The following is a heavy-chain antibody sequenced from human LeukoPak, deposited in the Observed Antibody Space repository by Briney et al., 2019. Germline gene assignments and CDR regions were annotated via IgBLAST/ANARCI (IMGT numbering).Heavy chain of an antibody. Sequence: PSETLSLTCTVSGGSLTSTSSFWGWIRQPPGKGLEWIGSTSYPARTYYNPSLKTRITMSLDASKNQFSLRLDSVTAADTALYFCASPGSGYYYAADWGQGTLVTVSS. J-gene: IGHJ4*02. CDR2: TSYPART. D-gene: IGHD3-22*01. CDR3: ASPGSGYYYAAD. CDR1: GGSLTSTSSF. V-gene: IGHV4-39*01.